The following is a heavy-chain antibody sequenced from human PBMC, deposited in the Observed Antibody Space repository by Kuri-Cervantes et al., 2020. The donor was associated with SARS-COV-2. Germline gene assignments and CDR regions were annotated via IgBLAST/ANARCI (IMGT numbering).Heavy chain of an antibody. CDR1: VGTFSSYA. D-gene: IGHD6-19*01. Sequence: SVNDSCKASVGTFSSYAISWVRQAPGQGLEWMGGIIPIFGTANYAQKFQGRVTITADESTSTAYMELSSLRSEDTAVYYCARAGVAGYSSGWNPYYYYGMDVWGQGTTVTVSS. V-gene: IGHV1-69*13. CDR3: ARAGVAGYSSGWNPYYYYGMDV. CDR2: IIPIFGTA. J-gene: IGHJ6*02.